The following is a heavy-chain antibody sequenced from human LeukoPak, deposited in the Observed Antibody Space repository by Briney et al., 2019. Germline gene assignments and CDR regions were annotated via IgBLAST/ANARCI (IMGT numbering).Heavy chain of an antibody. V-gene: IGHV3-30*04. CDR2: ISSDGSNK. J-gene: IGHJ4*02. D-gene: IGHD3-10*01. Sequence: GGSLRLSCEVSGFTFSSYAMHWVRQAPGKGLEWVAVISSDGSNKYYADSVKGRFTISRDNSKNTLYLQMNSLRAEDTAVYYCAKDRRANYGSGSIDYWGQGTLVTVSS. CDR3: AKDRRANYGSGSIDY. CDR1: GFTFSSYA.